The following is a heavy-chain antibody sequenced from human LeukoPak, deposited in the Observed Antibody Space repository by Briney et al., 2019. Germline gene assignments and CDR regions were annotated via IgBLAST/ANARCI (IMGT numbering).Heavy chain of an antibody. CDR1: GYTFTSYA. CDR3: ARDSPLVCSSTSCYGTNWFDP. CDR2: INPGNGNT. V-gene: IGHV1-3*01. D-gene: IGHD2-2*01. J-gene: IGHJ5*02. Sequence: ASVKVSCKASGYTFTSYAMHWVRQAPGQRLEWMGWINPGNGNTKYSQKFQGRVTITRDTSASTAYMELSSLRSEDTAVYYCARDSPLVCSSTSCYGTNWFDPWGQGTLVTVSS.